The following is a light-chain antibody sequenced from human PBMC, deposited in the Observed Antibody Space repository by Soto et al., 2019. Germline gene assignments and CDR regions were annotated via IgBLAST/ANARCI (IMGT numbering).Light chain of an antibody. CDR2: GNT. V-gene: IGLV1-40*01. Sequence: QSVLTQPPSVSGAPGQRVTISCTGSSSNIGAGYDVHWYQQLPGRAPKLLIYGNTNRPSGVPDRFSGSKSGTSASLAITGRQAEDEGDYYCLSFDSSLSVVFGGGTKLTVL. CDR1: SSNIGAGYD. CDR3: LSFDSSLSVV. J-gene: IGLJ2*01.